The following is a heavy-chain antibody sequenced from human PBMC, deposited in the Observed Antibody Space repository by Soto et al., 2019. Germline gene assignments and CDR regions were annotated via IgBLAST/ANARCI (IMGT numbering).Heavy chain of an antibody. D-gene: IGHD3-16*02. Sequence: SGPTLVKPTQTLTLTCTFSGFSLSTSGVGVGWIRQPPGKALEWLALIYWDDDKRYSPSLKSRLTITKDTSKNQVVLTMTNMDPVDTATYYCAHRPPSYDYIWGSYRRPKDAFDIWGQGTMVTVSS. CDR2: IYWDDDK. CDR1: GFSLSTSGVG. V-gene: IGHV2-5*02. J-gene: IGHJ3*02. CDR3: AHRPPSYDYIWGSYRRPKDAFDI.